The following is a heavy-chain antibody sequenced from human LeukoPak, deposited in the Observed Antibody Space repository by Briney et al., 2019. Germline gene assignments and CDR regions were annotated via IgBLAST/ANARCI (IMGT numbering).Heavy chain of an antibody. Sequence: VASVNVSCKASGGTFSSYTISWVRQAPGQGLEWVGRIIPTLGIANYAQKFQGRVTITADKSTSTAYMELSSLRSEDTAVYYCAREWGRGYCSSTSCWLKDYWGQGTLVTVSS. CDR2: IIPTLGIA. CDR1: GGTFSSYT. V-gene: IGHV1-69*04. CDR3: AREWGRGYCSSTSCWLKDY. J-gene: IGHJ4*02. D-gene: IGHD2-2*01.